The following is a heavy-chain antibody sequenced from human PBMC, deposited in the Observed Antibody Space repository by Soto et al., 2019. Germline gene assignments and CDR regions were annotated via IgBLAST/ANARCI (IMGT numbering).Heavy chain of an antibody. J-gene: IGHJ4*02. D-gene: IGHD3-9*01. CDR1: GFTVSSNY. V-gene: IGHV3-53*01. CDR2: IYSGAST. Sequence: GGSLRLSCAASGFTVSSNYMSWVRQAPGKGLEWVSVIYSGASTYYADSVKGRFTISRDISKNMVYLQMKSLRAEDTAVYYCARGQYYDILTGYSNGYYFDYWGQGTLVTVSS. CDR3: ARGQYYDILTGYSNGYYFDY.